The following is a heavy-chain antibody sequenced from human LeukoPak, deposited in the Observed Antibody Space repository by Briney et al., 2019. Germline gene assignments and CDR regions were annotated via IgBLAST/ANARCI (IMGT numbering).Heavy chain of an antibody. Sequence: ASVKVSCKASGYTFTTYGISWVRQAPGQGLEWMGWIITYNGNTNYAQKFQGRVTMTTDTSTSTAYMELRSLRSDDTAVYYCARRWLQLEVYWGQGTLVTVSS. CDR3: ARRWLQLEVY. CDR2: IITYNGNT. J-gene: IGHJ4*02. V-gene: IGHV1-18*01. CDR1: GYTFTTYG. D-gene: IGHD1-1*01.